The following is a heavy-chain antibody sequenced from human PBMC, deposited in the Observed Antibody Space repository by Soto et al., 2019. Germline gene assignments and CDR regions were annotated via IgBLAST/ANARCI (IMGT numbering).Heavy chain of an antibody. V-gene: IGHV3-21*01. Sequence: EVQLVESGGGLVKPGGSLRLSCAASGFTFSSYSMHWVRQAPGKGLEWVSSISSSSSYIYYADSVKGRFTISRDNAKNSLYLQMNSLRAEDTAVYYCARVSAVDGGYYYGMDVWGQGTTVTVSS. CDR3: ARVSAVDGGYYYGMDV. CDR2: ISSSSSYI. CDR1: GFTFSSYS. J-gene: IGHJ6*02. D-gene: IGHD6-19*01.